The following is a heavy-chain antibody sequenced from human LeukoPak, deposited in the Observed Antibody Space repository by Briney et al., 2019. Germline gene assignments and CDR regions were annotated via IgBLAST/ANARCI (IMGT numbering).Heavy chain of an antibody. CDR1: GGSISSYY. J-gene: IGHJ4*02. V-gene: IGHV4-59*01. D-gene: IGHD1-26*01. CDR3: ARQGELAIDY. Sequence: SETLSLTCTVSGGSISSYYWSWIRQPPGKGLEWIGYIYGTGSTNYNPSLKSRVTISVDTSKNQFSLKLRSVTAADTAVYYCARQGELAIDYWGQGTLVTVSS. CDR2: IYGTGST.